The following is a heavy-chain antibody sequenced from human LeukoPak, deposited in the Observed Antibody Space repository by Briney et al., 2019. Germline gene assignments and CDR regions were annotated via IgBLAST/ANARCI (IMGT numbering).Heavy chain of an antibody. Sequence: GGSLRLSCAASGFTFSNYNMNWVCQAPGKGLEWVSYISSSSSSEYYTDSVKGRFTISRDNAKNSLYLQMNSLRDEDTAVYYCARADVVPFAPSQKNWFDPWGQGTLVTVSS. CDR2: ISSSSSSE. CDR3: ARADVVPFAPSQKNWFDP. D-gene: IGHD2-2*01. CDR1: GFTFSNYN. J-gene: IGHJ5*02. V-gene: IGHV3-48*02.